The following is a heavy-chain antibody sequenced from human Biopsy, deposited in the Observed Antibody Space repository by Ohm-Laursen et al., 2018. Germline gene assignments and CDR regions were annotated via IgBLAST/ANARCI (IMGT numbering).Heavy chain of an antibody. CDR1: GGTFINYA. D-gene: IGHD2-21*02. Sequence: SVNVSCKASGGTFINYAISWVRQAPGQGLEWMGGIIPMFGTANYAKMFQGRVTMSEVTSADTAYMVLSRLKSEDTAVYYCATVRWGGDYYSAMDVWGQGTTVTVSS. J-gene: IGHJ6*02. CDR3: ATVRWGGDYYSAMDV. CDR2: IIPMFGTA. V-gene: IGHV1-69*06.